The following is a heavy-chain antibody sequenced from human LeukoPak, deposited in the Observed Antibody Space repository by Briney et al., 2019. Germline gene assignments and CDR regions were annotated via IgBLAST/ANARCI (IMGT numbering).Heavy chain of an antibody. CDR3: GRTERYCSSTSCYPAYGAFDI. CDR2: IYHSGST. Sequence: SETLSLTCTVSGYSISSGYYWGWIQQPPGKGLEWIGNIYHSGSTYYNPSLKSRVTLSVDTSKNQFSLKLSSVTAADTAVYYCGRTERYCSSTSCYPAYGAFDIWGQGTMVTVSS. D-gene: IGHD2-2*01. CDR1: GYSISSGYY. V-gene: IGHV4-38-2*02. J-gene: IGHJ3*02.